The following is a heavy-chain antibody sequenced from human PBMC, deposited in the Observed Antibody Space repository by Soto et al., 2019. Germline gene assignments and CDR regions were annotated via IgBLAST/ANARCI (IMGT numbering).Heavy chain of an antibody. Sequence: SETLSLTCTVSGGSISGYYWSWIRQSPGKGLEWIGYIYYSGDSNYNPSLKSRVTISIDTSKNQFSLKLSSMTAADTAVYYCAGGVIYYYDISGYFFPYFNDWGLGTMVTVSS. CDR3: AGGVIYYYDISGYFFPYFND. J-gene: IGHJ4*02. V-gene: IGHV4-59*08. D-gene: IGHD3-22*01. CDR1: GGSISGYY. CDR2: IYYSGDS.